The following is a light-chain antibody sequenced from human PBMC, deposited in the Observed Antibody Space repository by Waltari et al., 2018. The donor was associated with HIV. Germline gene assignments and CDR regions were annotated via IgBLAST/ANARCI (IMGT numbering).Light chain of an antibody. V-gene: IGLV1-40*01. CDR1: RSTIGAGSD. CDR3: QSYDTRLSAWV. Sequence: QSVLTQPPSVSGAPGQRVTISCTGGRSTIGAGSDVHWYQQLPGTAPKLLIHDNINRPSGVPDRFSGSRTGTSASLDITGLQAEDEADYYCQSYDTRLSAWVFGGGTKLTVL. CDR2: DNI. J-gene: IGLJ3*02.